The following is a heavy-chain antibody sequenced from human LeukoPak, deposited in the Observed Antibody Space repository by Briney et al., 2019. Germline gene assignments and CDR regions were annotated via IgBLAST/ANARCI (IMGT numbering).Heavy chain of an antibody. V-gene: IGHV6-1*01. J-gene: IGHJ3*02. CDR1: GDSVSSNSAA. CDR2: TYYMYKWYN. CDR3: ARGKIAQAGRPLDM. Sequence: SQTLSLTCAISGDSVSSNSAAWNWIRQSPSRGLEWQGRTYYMYKWYNEYAVSVKSRITINPDTSKNQFSLQLNSVTPEDTAVYYCARGKIAQAGRPLDMWGQGTMVTVSS. D-gene: IGHD6-19*01.